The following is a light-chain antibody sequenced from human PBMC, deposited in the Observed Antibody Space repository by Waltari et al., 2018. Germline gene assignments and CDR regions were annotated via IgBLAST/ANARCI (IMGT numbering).Light chain of an antibody. CDR2: KTS. CDR3: QQYKTYWT. V-gene: IGKV1-5*03. Sequence: DIQMAQAPYNPSASVGDRATITCRASRSISTWVAWYQQKPGPAPNLLIYKTSTLESGVPSRFSGRGSGTEFTLTISSLHPDDFATYYCQQYKTYWTFGQGTKVEIK. CDR1: RSISTW. J-gene: IGKJ1*01.